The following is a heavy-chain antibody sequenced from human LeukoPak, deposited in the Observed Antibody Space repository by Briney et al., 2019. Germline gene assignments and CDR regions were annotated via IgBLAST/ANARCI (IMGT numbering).Heavy chain of an antibody. CDR3: ATGYCSGTSCYGVKMSWYREFDY. D-gene: IGHD2-2*01. CDR1: GYTLTELS. J-gene: IGHJ4*02. CDR2: FDPEDGET. V-gene: IGHV1-24*01. Sequence: ASVKVSCKVSGYTLTELSMHWVRQAPGKGLEWMGGFDPEDGETIYAQKFQGRVTMTEDTSTDTAYMELSSLRSEDTAVYYCATGYCSGTSCYGVKMSWYREFDYWGQGTLVTVSS.